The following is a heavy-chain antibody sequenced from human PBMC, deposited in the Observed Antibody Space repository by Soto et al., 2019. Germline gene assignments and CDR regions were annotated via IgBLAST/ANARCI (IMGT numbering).Heavy chain of an antibody. J-gene: IGHJ6*02. D-gene: IGHD3-22*01. CDR1: GYTFTGYY. Sequence: ASVKVSCKASGYTFTGYYMHWVLQAPGQGLEWMGWINPNSGGTNYAQKFQGRVTMTRDTSISTAYMELSRLRSDDTAVYYCARDKIVVVKVNYYYGMDVWGQGTTVTVSS. V-gene: IGHV1-2*02. CDR3: ARDKIVVVKVNYYYGMDV. CDR2: INPNSGGT.